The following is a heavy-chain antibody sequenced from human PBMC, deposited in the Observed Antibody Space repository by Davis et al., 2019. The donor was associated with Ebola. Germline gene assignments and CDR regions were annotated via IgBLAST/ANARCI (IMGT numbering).Heavy chain of an antibody. CDR1: GGSISSYY. D-gene: IGHD3-9*01. V-gene: IGHV4-59*08. J-gene: IGHJ5*02. CDR2: IYYSGST. CDR3: ARHPTYNDILTGYYEEWFDP. Sequence: MPSETLFLTCTVSGGSISSYYWSWIRQPPGKGLEWIGYIYYSGSTNYNPSLKSRVTISVDTSKNQFSLKLSSVTAADTAVYYCARHPTYNDILTGYYEEWFDPWGQGTLVTVSS.